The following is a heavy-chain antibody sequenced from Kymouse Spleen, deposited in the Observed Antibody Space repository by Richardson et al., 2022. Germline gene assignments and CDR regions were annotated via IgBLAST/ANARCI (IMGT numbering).Heavy chain of an antibody. D-gene: IGHD2-2*02. V-gene: IGHV3-73*02. J-gene: IGHJ4*02. Sequence: EVQLVESGGGLVQPGGSLKLSCAASGFTFSGSAMHWVRQASGKGLEWVGRIRSKANSYATAYAASVKGRFTISRDDSKNTAYLQMNSLKTEDTAVYYCTSLPGRAAIEGYWGQGTLVTVSS. CDR3: TSLPGRAAIEGY. CDR1: GFTFSGSA. CDR2: IRSKANSYAT.